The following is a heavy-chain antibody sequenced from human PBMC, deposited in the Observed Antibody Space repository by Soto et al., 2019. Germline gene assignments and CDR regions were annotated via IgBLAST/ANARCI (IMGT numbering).Heavy chain of an antibody. J-gene: IGHJ4*02. CDR2: INYSGST. D-gene: IGHD5-18*01. Sequence: KTSETLSLTCTVSGGSISSGGYYWSWIRQHPGKGLEWIGYINYSGSTYYNPSLRSRVNISVDTSKNQFSLKVSSVTAADTAVYYCAIRLGYTYGYPLDYWGQGTLVTVSS. CDR1: GGSISSGGYY. V-gene: IGHV4-31*03. CDR3: AIRLGYTYGYPLDY.